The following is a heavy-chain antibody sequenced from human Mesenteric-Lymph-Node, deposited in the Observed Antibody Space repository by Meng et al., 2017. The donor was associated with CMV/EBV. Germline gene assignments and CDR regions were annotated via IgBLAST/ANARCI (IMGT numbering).Heavy chain of an antibody. D-gene: IGHD1-1*01. V-gene: IGHV4-39*07. CDR1: GDSISSSSYY. CDR3: ARENTTLESAFDI. CDR2: MFYRGTT. J-gene: IGHJ3*02. Sequence: VSGDSISSSSYYWGWSRQPPGKGLEWIATMFYRGTTYDNPSLTSRLTISIDTSKNQFSLKLRSVTAADTAVYYCARENTTLESAFDIWGQGTLVTVSS.